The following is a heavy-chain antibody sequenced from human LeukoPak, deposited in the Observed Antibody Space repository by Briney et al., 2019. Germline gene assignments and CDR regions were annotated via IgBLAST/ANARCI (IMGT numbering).Heavy chain of an antibody. J-gene: IGHJ4*02. V-gene: IGHV3-48*03. D-gene: IGHD6-13*01. CDR2: ISSSGTTT. CDR3: ARKRAIYSSSWYWEPAKCYYFDY. CDR1: GFTFSNYE. Sequence: GGSLRLSCAASGFTFSNYEMNWVRQAPGKGLEWVSYISSSGTTTYYADSVKGRFTISRDNAKNSLYLQMNSLRAEDTALYYCARKRAIYSSSWYWEPAKCYYFDYWGQGTLVTVSS.